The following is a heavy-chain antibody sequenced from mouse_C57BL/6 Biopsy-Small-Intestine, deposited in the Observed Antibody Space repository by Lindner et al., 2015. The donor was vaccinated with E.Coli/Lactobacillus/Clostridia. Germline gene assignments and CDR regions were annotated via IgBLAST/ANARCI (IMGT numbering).Heavy chain of an antibody. CDR3: APGGGNSGCFDV. V-gene: IGHV1-19*01. CDR1: GYTFTDYY. J-gene: IGHJ1*03. D-gene: IGHD2-1*01. Sequence: VQLQESGPVLVKPGASVKMSCQASGYTFTDYYMNWVKQSLGKSPEWIGIITPYNGASSYNQNFKGKATLTVDKSSNTAYMELSSLTSEDSAVYYCAPGGGNSGCFDVWGTGTTVTVSS. CDR2: ITPYNGAS.